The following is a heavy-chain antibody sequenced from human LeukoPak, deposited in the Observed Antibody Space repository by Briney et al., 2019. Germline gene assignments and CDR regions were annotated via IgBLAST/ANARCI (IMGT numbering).Heavy chain of an antibody. V-gene: IGHV4-39*01. Sequence: SETLSLTCTVSGGSISSSSYYWGWIRQPPGKGLEWIGSIYYSGSTYYNPSLKSRVTISVDTSKNQFSLKLSSVTAADTAVYYCARRRRVVSHHYFDYWGQGTLVTVSS. CDR3: ARRRRVVSHHYFDY. J-gene: IGHJ4*02. D-gene: IGHD2-15*01. CDR1: GGSISSSSYY. CDR2: IYYSGST.